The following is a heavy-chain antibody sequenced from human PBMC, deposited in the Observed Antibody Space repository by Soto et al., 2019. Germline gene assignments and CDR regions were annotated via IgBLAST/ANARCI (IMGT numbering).Heavy chain of an antibody. D-gene: IGHD4-17*01. CDR3: ARGGTIAVTTVGDY. J-gene: IGHJ4*01. CDR1: GFTFRSYN. V-gene: IGHV3-48*02. Sequence: DVQLVEPGGGLVQPGGSLRLSCAASGFTFRSYNMNWVRQAPVKGLDWLSYISSSSSTIYYADSVQGRFAISRDNAKNSLYLQMNSLRDDDTAMYYCARGGTIAVTTVGDYWGQVTLVTVSS. CDR2: ISSSSSTI.